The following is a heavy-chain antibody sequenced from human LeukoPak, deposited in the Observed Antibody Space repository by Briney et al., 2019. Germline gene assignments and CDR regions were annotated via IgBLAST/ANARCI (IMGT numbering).Heavy chain of an antibody. V-gene: IGHV3-66*03. D-gene: IGHD3-22*01. J-gene: IGHJ4*02. CDR2: IYSCGST. Sequence: GGSLRLSCAASGFTVSSNYMSWVRQAPGKGLEWVSVIYSCGSTYYADSVKGRFTISRDNSKNMLYLQMNSLRAEDTAVYYCARDMDSSGYYTHWGQGTLVTVSS. CDR1: GFTVSSNY. CDR3: ARDMDSSGYYTH.